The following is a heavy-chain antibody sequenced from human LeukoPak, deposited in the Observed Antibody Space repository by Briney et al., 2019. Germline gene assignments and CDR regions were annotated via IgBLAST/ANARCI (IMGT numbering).Heavy chain of an antibody. D-gene: IGHD2-2*01. CDR3: ARGRHSVPAAIRY. CDR2: INHSGST. J-gene: IGHJ4*02. V-gene: IGHV4-34*01. Sequence: KASETLSLTCAVYGGSFSGYYWSWIRQPPGKGLEWIGEINHSGSTNYNPSLESRVTISVDTSKNQFSLKLSSVTAADTAVYYCARGRHSVPAAIRYWGQGTLVTVSS. CDR1: GGSFSGYY.